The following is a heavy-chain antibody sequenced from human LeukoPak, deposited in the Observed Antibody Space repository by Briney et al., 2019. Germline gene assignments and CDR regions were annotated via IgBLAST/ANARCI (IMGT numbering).Heavy chain of an antibody. CDR2: IYYSGST. J-gene: IGHJ4*02. V-gene: IGHV4-59*08. CDR1: GGSISSYY. D-gene: IGHD2-8*01. Sequence: SETLSLTCTVSGGSISSYYWSWIRQPPGKGLEWIGYIYYSGSTNYNPSLSSRVTISVDTSKNQFSVKLSSVTAADTAVYYCARSGPNGVGDYYFDYWGQGTLVIVSS. CDR3: ARSGPNGVGDYYFDY.